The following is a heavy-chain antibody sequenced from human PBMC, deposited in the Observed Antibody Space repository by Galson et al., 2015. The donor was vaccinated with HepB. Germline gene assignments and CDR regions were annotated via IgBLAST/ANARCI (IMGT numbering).Heavy chain of an antibody. CDR3: ARAIGYSYGYAY. J-gene: IGHJ4*02. CDR1: GFTFSNSW. V-gene: IGHV3-74*01. Sequence: SLRLSCAASGFTFSNSWMHWVRQAPGKGLVWVSRINGDGSNTDYVASVKGRFTISRDNAKNTLYLQMNSLRAEDTAVYYCARAIGYSYGYAYWGQGTLVTVSS. D-gene: IGHD5-18*01. CDR2: INGDGSNT.